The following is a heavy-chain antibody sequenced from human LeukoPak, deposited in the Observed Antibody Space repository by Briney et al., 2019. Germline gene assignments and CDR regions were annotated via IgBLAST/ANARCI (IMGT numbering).Heavy chain of an antibody. Sequence: ASVKVSCKASGYTFTSYYMHWVRQAPGQGLEWMGIINPSGGSTSYAQKFQGRVTMTEDTSTDTAYMELSSLRSEDTAVYYCATDPPEEDGSFELEYWGQGTLVTVSS. V-gene: IGHV1-46*01. D-gene: IGHD5-24*01. CDR1: GYTFTSYY. J-gene: IGHJ4*02. CDR3: ATDPPEEDGSFELEY. CDR2: INPSGGST.